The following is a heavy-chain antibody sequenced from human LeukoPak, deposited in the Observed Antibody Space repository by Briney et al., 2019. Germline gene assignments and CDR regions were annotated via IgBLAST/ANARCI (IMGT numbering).Heavy chain of an antibody. D-gene: IGHD6-6*01. V-gene: IGHV3-21*04. J-gene: IGHJ6*02. CDR2: SSSSSYI. CDR3: AKAKGAARRYYYGMDA. Sequence: SSSSSYIYYADSVKGRFTISRDNAKNSLYLQMNSLRAEDTALYYCAKAKGAARRYYYGMDAWGQGTTVTVSS.